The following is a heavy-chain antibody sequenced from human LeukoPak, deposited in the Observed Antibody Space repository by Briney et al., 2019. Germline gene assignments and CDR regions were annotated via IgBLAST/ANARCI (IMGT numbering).Heavy chain of an antibody. V-gene: IGHV4-59*01. Sequence: SETLSLTCTVSGGSITSYFWSWIRQPPGKGLECIGYIYYTGNTNYNPSLKSRVTISVDMSKNQFSLKLSSVTAADTAVYHCARKEWVPYYFDFWGQEPWSPSPQ. CDR2: IYYTGNT. CDR1: GGSITSYF. D-gene: IGHD3-3*01. J-gene: IGHJ4*01. CDR3: ARKEWVPYYFDF.